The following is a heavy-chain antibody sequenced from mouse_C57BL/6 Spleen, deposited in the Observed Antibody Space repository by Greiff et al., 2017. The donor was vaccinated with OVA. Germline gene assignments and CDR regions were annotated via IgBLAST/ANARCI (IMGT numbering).Heavy chain of an antibody. J-gene: IGHJ2*01. V-gene: IGHV1-26*01. Sequence: EVQLQQSGPELVKPGASVKISCKASGYTFTDYYMNWVKQSHGQSLEWIGDINPNNGGTSYNQKFKGKATLTVDKSSSTAYMELRSLTSEDSAVYYCARGDYYGREDYYFDYWGQGTTLTVSS. D-gene: IGHD1-1*01. CDR3: ARGDYYGREDYYFDY. CDR1: GYTFTDYY. CDR2: INPNNGGT.